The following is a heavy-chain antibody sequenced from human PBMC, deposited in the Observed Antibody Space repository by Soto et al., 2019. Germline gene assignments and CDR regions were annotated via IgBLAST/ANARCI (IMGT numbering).Heavy chain of an antibody. V-gene: IGHV4-30-2*01. CDR2: IHVTGYT. Sequence: QLQLQESGSGLVNPSQTLSLTCNVSGASITSGSYSWSWIRQAPGKGLEWIGNIHVTGYTAFSPSLTRRVTMSVDTSKNQFTLNVNAVTAADTAVYFCARGGALRPTGHVPLAFWGQGTLVTVSS. J-gene: IGHJ4*02. CDR1: GASITSGSYS. CDR3: ARGGALRPTGHVPLAF. D-gene: IGHD1-1*01.